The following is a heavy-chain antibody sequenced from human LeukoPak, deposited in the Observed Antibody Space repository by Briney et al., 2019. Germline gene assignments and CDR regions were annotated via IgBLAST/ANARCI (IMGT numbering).Heavy chain of an antibody. CDR1: GFTFRSDA. Sequence: PGGSLRLSCAASGFTFRSDAMSWVRQAPGKGLEWVSGISGSGGTTYYADSVKGRFTISRDSSKNTLYLQMNSLRAEDTAVYYCAKDPGIAAAGTLDYWGQGTLVTVSS. D-gene: IGHD6-13*01. CDR3: AKDPGIAAAGTLDY. V-gene: IGHV3-23*01. J-gene: IGHJ4*02. CDR2: ISGSGGTT.